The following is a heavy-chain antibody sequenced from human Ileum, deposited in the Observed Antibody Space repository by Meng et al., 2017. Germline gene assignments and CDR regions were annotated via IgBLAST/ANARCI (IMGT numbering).Heavy chain of an antibody. V-gene: IGHV3-74*03. CDR1: GFSFSDYW. D-gene: IGHD6-13*01. CDR2: IKTDGSDT. J-gene: IGHJ4*02. CDR3: GRGVIGKPGTDY. Sequence: VQLVEAGGGLVQPGGSLRLSCAASGFSFSDYWMHWVRQAPGKGLVWVSHIKTDGSDTTYADSVKGRFTVSRDNAKNTLYLQLNSLRADDTAVYYCGRGVIGKPGTDYWGQGTLVTVSS.